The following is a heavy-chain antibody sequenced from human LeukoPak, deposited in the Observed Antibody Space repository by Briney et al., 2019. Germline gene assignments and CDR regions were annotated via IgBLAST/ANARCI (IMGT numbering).Heavy chain of an antibody. CDR3: ARQTGDRDYYYYGMDV. V-gene: IGHV1-69*13. CDR1: GGTFSSYA. J-gene: IGHJ6*02. D-gene: IGHD7-27*01. Sequence: SVKVSCKASGGTFSSYAISWVRQAPGQGLEWMGGIIPIFGTANYAQKFQGRVTITADESTSTAYMELSSLRSDDTAVYYCARQTGDRDYYYYGMDVWGQGTTVTVSS. CDR2: IIPIFGTA.